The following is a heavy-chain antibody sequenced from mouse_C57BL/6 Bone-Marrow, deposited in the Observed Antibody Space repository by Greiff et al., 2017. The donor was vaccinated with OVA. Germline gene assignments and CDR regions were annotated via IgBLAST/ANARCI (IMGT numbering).Heavy chain of an antibody. CDR1: GFTFSDYY. J-gene: IGHJ3*01. CDR3: ARRSYYGSSFAY. CDR2: ISNGGGST. Sequence: EVQGVESGGGLVQPGGSLKLSCAASGFTFSDYYMYWVRQTPEKRLEWVAYISNGGGSTYYPDTVKGRFTISRDNAKNTLYLQMSRLKSEDTAMYYCARRSYYGSSFAYWGQGTLVTVSA. D-gene: IGHD1-1*01. V-gene: IGHV5-12*01.